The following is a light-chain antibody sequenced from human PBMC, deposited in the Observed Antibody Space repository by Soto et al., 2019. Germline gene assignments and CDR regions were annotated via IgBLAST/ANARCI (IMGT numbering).Light chain of an antibody. J-gene: IGKJ1*01. CDR2: DAS. CDR1: QRLXSY. CDR3: LQYYNVSWT. Sequence: IRLTQSPSSLSASVGDSVTITCRASQRLXSYFAWYQQKPGKAPKFLXADASTLQRGGPSRFSGSGSGTDFTLPISILQPDHFASYFCLQYYNVSWTFGQGTNLDIK. V-gene: IGKV1-9*01.